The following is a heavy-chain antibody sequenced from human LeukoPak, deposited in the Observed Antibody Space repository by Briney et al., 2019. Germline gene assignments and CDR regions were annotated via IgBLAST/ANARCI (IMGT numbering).Heavy chain of an antibody. Sequence: GASEKVSCNASGGTFSSYAISWVRQAPGQGLELMGRIIPSLGIANYAQKFQGRVTITADKSTSTAYMELSSLRSEDTAVYYCARDPSKPRLGNNWFDPWGQGTLVTVSS. J-gene: IGHJ5*02. CDR1: GGTFSSYA. V-gene: IGHV1-69*04. CDR2: IIPSLGIA. D-gene: IGHD1-26*01. CDR3: ARDPSKPRLGNNWFDP.